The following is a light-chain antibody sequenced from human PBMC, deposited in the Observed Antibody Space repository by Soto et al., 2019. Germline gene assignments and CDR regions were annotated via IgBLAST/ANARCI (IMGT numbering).Light chain of an antibody. Sequence: DIQMTQSPSTLSASVGDRVTITCRASQSISSWLAWYQQKAGKAPKLLIHKASSLESGVPSRFSGSGSGTEFTLTISRLQPDDFATYYCQQYNSYRTFGQGTKVEIK. V-gene: IGKV1-5*03. CDR3: QQYNSYRT. CDR2: KAS. J-gene: IGKJ1*01. CDR1: QSISSW.